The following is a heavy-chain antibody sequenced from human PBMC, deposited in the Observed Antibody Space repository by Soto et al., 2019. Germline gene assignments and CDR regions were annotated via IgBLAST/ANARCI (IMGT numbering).Heavy chain of an antibody. J-gene: IGHJ4*02. V-gene: IGHV3-7*01. CDR3: ARDETHWAY. CDR2: IKQDGSET. D-gene: IGHD7-27*01. CDR1: GFSFSSHW. Sequence: EVQLVESGGGLVQPGGSLRLSCAASGFSFSSHWMSWVRQAPGKGLEWVANIKQDGSETQYVDSVKGRFTISRDNAQNSLYLQMNSLRAEDTAVYDCARDETHWAYWGQGTLVTVSS.